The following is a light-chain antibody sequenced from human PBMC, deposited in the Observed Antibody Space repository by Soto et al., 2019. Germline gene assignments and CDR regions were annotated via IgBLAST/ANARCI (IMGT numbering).Light chain of an antibody. J-gene: IGLJ2*01. Sequence: QSVLTQPPSVSGAPGQRVTLSCTGSSSNIGAGYDGHWYQQLPGTAPKLLIYGNSNRTSGVPDRFSGSKSGTSASLAITGLQAEDEADYYCQSYDSSLSGSVVFGGGTKLTVL. V-gene: IGLV1-40*01. CDR2: GNS. CDR1: SSNIGAGYD. CDR3: QSYDSSLSGSVV.